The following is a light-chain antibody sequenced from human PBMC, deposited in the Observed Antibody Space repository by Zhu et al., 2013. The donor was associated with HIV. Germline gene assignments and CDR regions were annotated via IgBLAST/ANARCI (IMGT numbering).Light chain of an antibody. CDR1: QSIGSN. Sequence: EIAMTQSPATLSVSPGERAAVSCRASQSIGSNLAWYQQKPGQAPRLLIYGASTRATGIPARFSGSGSGTEFTLIISSLQSEDFAVYYCQQFNSYPHSFGQGTKLEIK. CDR2: GAS. V-gene: IGKV3-15*01. J-gene: IGKJ2*03. CDR3: QQFNSYPHS.